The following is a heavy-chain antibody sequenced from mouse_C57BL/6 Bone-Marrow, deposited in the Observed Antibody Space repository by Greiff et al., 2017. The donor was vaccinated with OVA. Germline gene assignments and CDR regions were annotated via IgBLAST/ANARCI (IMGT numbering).Heavy chain of an antibody. Sequence: VQLVASGAELATPGASVTLSCTASGSPFPIYWMHWLQQRPGPVLAWIGYINPSSGYTKYNQKFKDKATLTADKSSSTAYMQLSSLTYEDSAVDDCARRGTTVVATDYWGQGTTLTVSS. CDR3: ARRGTTVVATDY. CDR1: GSPFPIYW. CDR2: INPSSGYT. D-gene: IGHD1-1*01. V-gene: IGHV1-7*01. J-gene: IGHJ2*01.